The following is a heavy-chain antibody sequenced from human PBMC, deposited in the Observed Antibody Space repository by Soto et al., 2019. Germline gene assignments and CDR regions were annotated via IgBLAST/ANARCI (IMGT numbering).Heavy chain of an antibody. J-gene: IGHJ4*02. Sequence: PSETLSLTCTVSDVSISSGNYYWSWIRQHPGKGLEWVGYIYHSGRTQYSPSLKSRLSMSVDTSKNQFSLKLSSVTSANTALYYGATFGPLADRSPHHDYWGQGTLVTVSS. V-gene: IGHV4-31*03. D-gene: IGHD3-10*01. CDR3: ATFGPLADRSPHHDY. CDR2: IYHSGRT. CDR1: DVSISSGNYY.